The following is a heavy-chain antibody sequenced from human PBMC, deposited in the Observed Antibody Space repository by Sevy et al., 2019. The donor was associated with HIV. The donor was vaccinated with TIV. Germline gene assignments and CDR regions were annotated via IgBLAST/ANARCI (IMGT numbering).Heavy chain of an antibody. D-gene: IGHD3-22*01. CDR3: AKSFYYDSSGYTEWDAFDI. Sequence: GGSLRLSCAASGLTFSSYWMHWVRQAPGKGLVWVSRINSDGSSTSYADSVKGRFTISRDNAKNTLYLQMNSLRAEDTAVYYCAKSFYYDSSGYTEWDAFDIWGQGTMVTVSS. J-gene: IGHJ3*02. CDR2: INSDGSST. V-gene: IGHV3-74*01. CDR1: GLTFSSYW.